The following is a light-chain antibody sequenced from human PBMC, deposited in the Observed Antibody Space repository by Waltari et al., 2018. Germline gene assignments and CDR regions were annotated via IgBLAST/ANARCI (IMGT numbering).Light chain of an antibody. J-gene: IGLJ2*01. CDR3: AAWDDSPSGPVV. CDR2: SNN. Sequence: QSVLTQPPSGSGTTGQRVDIHCSGSSSNIGSKPENCYHHLPGSAPKLLIYSNNQRPSGVPDRFSGSKSGTSASLAIGGLQSEDDGDYYCAAWDDSPSGPVVFGGGTKLTVL. CDR1: SSNIGSKP. V-gene: IGLV1-44*01.